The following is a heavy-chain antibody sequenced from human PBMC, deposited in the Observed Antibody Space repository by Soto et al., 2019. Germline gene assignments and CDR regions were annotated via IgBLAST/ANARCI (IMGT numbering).Heavy chain of an antibody. V-gene: IGHV3-30*18. CDR3: AKASSLFLRIAAAGDIDF. CDR2: ISYDGSNK. D-gene: IGHD6-13*01. Sequence: GGSLRLSCAASGFTFSSYGMHWVRQAPGKGLEWVAVISYDGSNKYYADSVKGRFTISRDNSKNTLYLQMNSLRAEDTAVYYCAKASSLFLRIAAAGDIDFWGQGTLVTVSS. CDR1: GFTFSSYG. J-gene: IGHJ4*02.